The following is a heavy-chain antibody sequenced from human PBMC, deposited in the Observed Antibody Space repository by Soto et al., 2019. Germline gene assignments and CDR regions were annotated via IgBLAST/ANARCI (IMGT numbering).Heavy chain of an antibody. J-gene: IGHJ5*02. CDR2: LIPAVGQA. CDR1: GGAFSGYT. D-gene: IGHD2-15*01. V-gene: IGHV1-69*08. Sequence: SVKVSCKASGGAFSGYTFNWVRQAPGQGLEWMGRLIPAVGQANNAQKFQGRLTITADESASTVYMDLTSLTSEDTAVYFCAGGAVHTPTWMGAWGQGTLVTVSS. CDR3: AGGAVHTPTWMGA.